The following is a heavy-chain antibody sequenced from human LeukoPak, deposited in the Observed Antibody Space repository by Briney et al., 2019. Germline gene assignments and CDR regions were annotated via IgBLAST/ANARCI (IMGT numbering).Heavy chain of an antibody. CDR1: GYTFTSYG. Sequence: AASVKVSCKASGYTFTSYGISWVRQAPGQGLEWMGWISAYNGNTNYAQKLQGRVTTTTDTSTSTAYMELRSLRSDDTAVYYCARQQSRVTVTTFDYWGQGTLVTVSS. V-gene: IGHV1-18*01. CDR3: ARQQSRVTVTTFDY. J-gene: IGHJ4*02. D-gene: IGHD4-17*01. CDR2: ISAYNGNT.